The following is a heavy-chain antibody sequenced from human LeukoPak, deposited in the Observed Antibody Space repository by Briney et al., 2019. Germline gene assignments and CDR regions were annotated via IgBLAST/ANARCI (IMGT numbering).Heavy chain of an antibody. V-gene: IGHV3-23*01. Sequence: PGGSLRLSCAASGFTFSNAWMSWVRQAPGKGLEWVSAISGSGGSTYCADSVKGRFTISRDNSKNTLYLQMNSLRVEDTAVYYCTREITLPRWDYWGQGTLVTVSS. CDR1: GFTFSNAW. CDR3: TREITLPRWDY. CDR2: ISGSGGST. D-gene: IGHD3-16*01. J-gene: IGHJ4*02.